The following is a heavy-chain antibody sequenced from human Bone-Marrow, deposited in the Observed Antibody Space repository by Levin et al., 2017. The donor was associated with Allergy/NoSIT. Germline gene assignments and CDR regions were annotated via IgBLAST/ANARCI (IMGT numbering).Heavy chain of an antibody. CDR1: GYTFTSYG. CDR3: ARDLERFTGKNYDDGMDV. J-gene: IGHJ6*02. CDR2: ISAYNGNT. V-gene: IGHV1-18*01. Sequence: ASVKVSCKASGYTFTSYGISWVRQAPGQGLEWMGWISAYNGNTNYAQKLQGRVTMTTDTSTSTAYMELRSLRSDDTAVYYCARDLERFTGKNYDDGMDVWGQGTTVTVSS. D-gene: IGHD3-10*01.